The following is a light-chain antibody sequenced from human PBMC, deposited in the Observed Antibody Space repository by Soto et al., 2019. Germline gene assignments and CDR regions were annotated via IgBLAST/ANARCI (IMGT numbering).Light chain of an antibody. CDR1: QSVSSNN. CDR2: GAS. J-gene: IGKJ3*01. CDR3: QQYGRSSFT. Sequence: EIVLTQSPGTLSLSPGERATLSCRASQSVSSNNLAWYQQRPGQAPRVVIYGASTRATGIPERLSGSGSGTDFTLTISRLEPEDFSVYYCQQYGRSSFTFGPGTKVEIK. V-gene: IGKV3-20*01.